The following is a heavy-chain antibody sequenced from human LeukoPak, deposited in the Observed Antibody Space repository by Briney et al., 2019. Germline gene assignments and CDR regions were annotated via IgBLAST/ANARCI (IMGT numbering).Heavy chain of an antibody. D-gene: IGHD2-2*01. CDR3: ASSLGYCSSTSCYGGRSWFDP. CDR1: GYTFTSYY. V-gene: IGHV1-46*01. J-gene: IGHJ5*02. Sequence: ASVKVSCKASGYTFTSYYMHWVRQAPGQGLEWMGIINPSGGSTSYAQKFQGRVTMTRDMSTSTVYMELSSLRSEDTAVYYCASSLGYCSSTSCYGGRSWFDPWGQGTLVTVSS. CDR2: INPSGGST.